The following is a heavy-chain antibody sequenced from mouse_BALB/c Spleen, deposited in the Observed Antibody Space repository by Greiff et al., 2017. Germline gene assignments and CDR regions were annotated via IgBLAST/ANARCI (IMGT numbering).Heavy chain of an antibody. CDR2: IDPENGDT. V-gene: IGHV14-4*02. CDR3: NAGGTTAPDY. D-gene: IGHD1-2*01. CDR1: GFNIKDYY. Sequence: LVESGAELVRSGASVKLSCTASGFNIKDYYMHWVKQRPEQGLEWIGWIDPENGDTEYAPKFQGKATMTADTSSNTAYLQLSSLTSEDTAVYYCNAGGTTAPDYWGQGTTLTVSS. J-gene: IGHJ2*01.